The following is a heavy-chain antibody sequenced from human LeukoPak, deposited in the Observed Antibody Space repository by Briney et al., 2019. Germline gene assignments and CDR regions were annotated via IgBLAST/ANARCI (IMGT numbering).Heavy chain of an antibody. V-gene: IGHV4-39*07. J-gene: IGHJ4*02. Sequence: PSETLSLTCTVSGGSISGSSYYWGWIRQPPGKGLEWIGEIYHSGSTNYNPSLKSRVTISVDKSKNQFSLKLSSVTAADTAVYYCARLSGGYSYGIIDYWGQGTLVTVSS. CDR3: ARLSGGYSYGIIDY. CDR2: IYHSGST. D-gene: IGHD5-18*01. CDR1: GGSISGSSYY.